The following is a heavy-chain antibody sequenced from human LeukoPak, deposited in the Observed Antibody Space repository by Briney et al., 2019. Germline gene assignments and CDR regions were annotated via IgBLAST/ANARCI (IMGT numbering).Heavy chain of an antibody. J-gene: IGHJ4*02. V-gene: IGHV1-8*01. D-gene: IGHD5-18*01. CDR3: ARRITAMIAGLDS. CDR2: MNPNSGNT. Sequence: GASVKVSCKASGYTFTSYDVNWVRQASGRGLEWMGWMNPNSGNTAYAQRFQGRVTMTRNTSISTAYMELSSLRSEDTAVYYCARRITAMIAGLDSWGQGTLVTVSS. CDR1: GYTFTSYD.